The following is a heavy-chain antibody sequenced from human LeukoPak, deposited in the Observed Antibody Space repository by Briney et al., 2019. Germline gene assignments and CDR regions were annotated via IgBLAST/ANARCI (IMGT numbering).Heavy chain of an antibody. CDR1: GYTFTDYY. V-gene: IGHV1-2*02. J-gene: IGHJ3*02. D-gene: IGHD3-10*01. CDR3: ASGYYYGSGPRDAFDI. CDR2: INPHSGGT. Sequence: ASVKVSCKASGYTFTDYYMHWVRQAPGQGLEWMGWINPHSGGTDHAQKFQGRVTMTRDTSISTAYMELSRLRSDDTAVYYCASGYYYGSGPRDAFDIWGQGTMVTVSS.